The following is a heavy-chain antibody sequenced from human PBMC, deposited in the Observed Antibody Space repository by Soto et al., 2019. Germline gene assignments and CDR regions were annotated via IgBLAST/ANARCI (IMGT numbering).Heavy chain of an antibody. J-gene: IGHJ4*02. CDR2: ISFDGTMK. Sequence: QVQLVESGGGVVQPGRSLRLSCAASGFTFNTYGRHWVRQAPGKGLEWVAVISFDGTMKYYADSVKGRFTISRDNSKNTLYLQMDSLRAEDTAVYYCAQVSERCMITFGGVIAHWGQGTLVTVSS. D-gene: IGHD3-16*02. V-gene: IGHV3-30*18. CDR1: GFTFNTYG. CDR3: AQVSERCMITFGGVIAH.